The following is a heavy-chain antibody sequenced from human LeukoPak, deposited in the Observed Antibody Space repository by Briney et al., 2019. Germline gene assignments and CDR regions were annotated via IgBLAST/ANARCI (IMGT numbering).Heavy chain of an antibody. V-gene: IGHV3-21*01. Sequence: GGSLRLSCAASGFTFSNYGMHWVRQAPGKGLEWVSSISSSSSYIYYADSVKGRFTISRDNAKNSLYLQMNSLRAEDTAVYYCARDGNDSSGYSTPRAFDIWGQGTMVTVSS. J-gene: IGHJ3*02. D-gene: IGHD3-22*01. CDR2: ISSSSSYI. CDR1: GFTFSNYG. CDR3: ARDGNDSSGYSTPRAFDI.